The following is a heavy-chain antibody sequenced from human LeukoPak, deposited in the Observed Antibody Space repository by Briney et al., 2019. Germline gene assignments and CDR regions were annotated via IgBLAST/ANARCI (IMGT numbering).Heavy chain of an antibody. CDR1: GFTFSSYA. CDR3: ARDYYDSSGYDY. V-gene: IGHV3-30-3*01. CDR2: ISYDGSNK. Sequence: GGSLRLSCAASGFTFSSYAMHWVRQAPGKGLEWVAVISYDGSNKYYADSVKGRFTISRDNSKNTLYLQMNSLRAEDTAVYYCARDYYDSSGYDYWGQGTLVTVSS. D-gene: IGHD3-22*01. J-gene: IGHJ4*02.